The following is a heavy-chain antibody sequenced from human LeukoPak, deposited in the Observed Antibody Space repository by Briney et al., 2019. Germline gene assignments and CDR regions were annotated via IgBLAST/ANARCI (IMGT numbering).Heavy chain of an antibody. Sequence: PGGSLRPSCAASGFTFSDYGIHWVRQAPGQGLEWVALIWYDGSKKYYADSVKGRFTISRDNTKNTLYLQLNSLRVDDTAVYYCAGAHSSSSTFDLWGQGTLVTVSS. J-gene: IGHJ4*02. CDR3: AGAHSSSSTFDL. CDR1: GFTFSDYG. CDR2: IWYDGSKK. V-gene: IGHV3-33*01. D-gene: IGHD6-6*01.